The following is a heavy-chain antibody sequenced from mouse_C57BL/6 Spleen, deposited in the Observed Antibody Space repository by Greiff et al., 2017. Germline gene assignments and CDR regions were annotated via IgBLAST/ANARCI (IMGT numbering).Heavy chain of an antibody. CDR3: ARRGYGSSYGYFDV. CDR1: GYTFTDYN. CDR2: INPNNGGT. Sequence: EVQLQQSGPELVKPGASVKISCKASGYTFTDYNMDWVKQSPGQSLEWIGDINPNNGGTNYKQKFKGKATLTVDKSSSTAYMELRSLPSEDSAVYYCARRGYGSSYGYFDVWGTGTTVTVSS. D-gene: IGHD1-1*01. V-gene: IGHV1-18*01. J-gene: IGHJ1*03.